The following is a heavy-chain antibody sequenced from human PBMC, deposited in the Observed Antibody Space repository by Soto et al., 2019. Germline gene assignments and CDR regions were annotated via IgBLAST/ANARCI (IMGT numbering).Heavy chain of an antibody. D-gene: IGHD2-8*02. V-gene: IGHV4-59*01. CDR2: IYYSGIT. J-gene: IGHJ4*02. Sequence: QVQLQESGPGLVKPSETLSLTCTVSVGSISSYYWSWIRQPPGKGLEWIGYIYYSGITDYNPSLKRRVTRSVDTSKSQFSLKLSSVTAADTAVYYCARGGGVYYFDYWGQGTLVTVSS. CDR3: ARGGGVYYFDY. CDR1: VGSISSYY.